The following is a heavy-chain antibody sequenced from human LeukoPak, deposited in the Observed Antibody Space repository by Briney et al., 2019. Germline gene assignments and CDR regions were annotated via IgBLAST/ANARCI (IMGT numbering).Heavy chain of an antibody. CDR1: GFTFSSYA. Sequence: GGSLRLSCAASGFTFSSYAMHWVRQAPGKGLEWVAVISYDGSNKYYADSVKGRFTISRDNSKNTLYLQMNSLRSEDTAVYYCARGYGVVVPGDAFDIWGQGTMVTVSS. CDR2: ISYDGSNK. CDR3: ARGYGVVVPGDAFDI. V-gene: IGHV3-30*04. J-gene: IGHJ3*02. D-gene: IGHD2-2*01.